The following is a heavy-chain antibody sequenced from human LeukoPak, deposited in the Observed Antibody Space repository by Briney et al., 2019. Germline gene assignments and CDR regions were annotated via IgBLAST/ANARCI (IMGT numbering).Heavy chain of an antibody. J-gene: IGHJ4*02. CDR1: GFTLSSYA. CDR2: ISSNGGRT. CDR3: ASSGPYSDFDY. Sequence: GGSLRLSCAAPGFTLSSYAMHWVRQAPGEGLEYISAISSNGGRTYYANSVKGRFIISRDISKNTLYLQMGSLRAEDMAVYYCASSGPYSDFDYWGQGTLVTVSS. D-gene: IGHD1-14*01. V-gene: IGHV3-64*01.